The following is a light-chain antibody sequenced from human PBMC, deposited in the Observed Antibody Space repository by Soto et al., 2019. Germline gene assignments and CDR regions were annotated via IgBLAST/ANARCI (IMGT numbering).Light chain of an antibody. J-gene: IGKJ1*01. CDR2: KAS. CDR3: QQYHSYWT. Sequence: DIQMTQSPSTLSASVGDRVTITCRASQSIGTWLAWYQQKPGKAPKVLIHKASSLESGAPSRFSGSGSGTEFTLTISSLQPGDFSTYYCQQYHSYWTFGQGTKVDIK. V-gene: IGKV1-5*03. CDR1: QSIGTW.